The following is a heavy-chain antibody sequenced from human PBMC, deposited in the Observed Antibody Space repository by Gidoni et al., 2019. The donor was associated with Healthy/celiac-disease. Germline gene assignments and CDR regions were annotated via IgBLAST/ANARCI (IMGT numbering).Heavy chain of an antibody. CDR3: ARGLEDDFWSGYPYY. D-gene: IGHD3-3*01. CDR2: INHSGST. J-gene: IGHJ4*02. V-gene: IGHV4-34*01. CDR1: GRSFSGYY. Sequence: QVQLQQCVAGLLKPSETLSLTCAVYGRSFSGYYWSWIRQPPGKGLEWIGEINHSGSTNYNPSLKSRVTISVDTSKNQFSLKLSSVTAADTAVYYCARGLEDDFWSGYPYYWGQGTLVTVSS.